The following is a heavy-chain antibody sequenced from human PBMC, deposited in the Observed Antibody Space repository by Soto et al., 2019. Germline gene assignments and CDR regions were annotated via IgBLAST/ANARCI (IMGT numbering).Heavy chain of an antibody. CDR3: ARDAYDGSSYCSDL. Sequence: GGSLRLSCAASGFTFHNYWMGWVRQTPDKGLEWVANIKPDGSEKYYVDSVKGRFTISRDNAKNSLYLQMNSLRAEDAALYYCARDAYDGSSYCSDLWGQGTLVTVSS. CDR2: IKPDGSEK. V-gene: IGHV3-7*05. CDR1: GFTFHNYW. D-gene: IGHD3-22*01. J-gene: IGHJ5*02.